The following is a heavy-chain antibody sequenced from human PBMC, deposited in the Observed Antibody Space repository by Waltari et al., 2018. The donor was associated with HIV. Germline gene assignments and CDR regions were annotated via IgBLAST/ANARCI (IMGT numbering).Heavy chain of an antibody. J-gene: IGHJ5*02. D-gene: IGHD2-15*01. CDR1: CGPISRYS. CDR2: IYYSGST. CDR3: AREKGVYCSGGSCQGWFDP. V-gene: IGHV4-59*01. Sequence: QVQLQESGSGLVKPSETLSLTCTVSCGPISRYSWSWLWQPPGKGLEWIGYIYYSGSTNYNPSLKSRVTISVDTSKNQFSLKLSSVTAADTAVYYCAREKGVYCSGGSCQGWFDPWGQGTLVTVSS.